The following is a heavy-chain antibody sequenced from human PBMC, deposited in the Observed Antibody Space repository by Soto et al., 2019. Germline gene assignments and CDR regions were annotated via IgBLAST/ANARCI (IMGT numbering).Heavy chain of an antibody. Sequence: ASVKVSCKASGYTFTGYYMHWVRQAPGQGLEWMGWINPNSGGTNYAQKFQGWVTMTRDTSISTAYMELSRLGSDDTAVYYCARDLLRRPKLLWFGDQDYYYYYGMDVWGQGTTVTVSS. CDR3: ARDLLRRPKLLWFGDQDYYYYYGMDV. V-gene: IGHV1-2*04. D-gene: IGHD3-10*01. CDR2: INPNSGGT. CDR1: GYTFTGYY. J-gene: IGHJ6*02.